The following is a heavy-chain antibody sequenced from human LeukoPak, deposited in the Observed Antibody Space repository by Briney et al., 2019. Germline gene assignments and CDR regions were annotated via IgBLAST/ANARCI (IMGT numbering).Heavy chain of an antibody. D-gene: IGHD3-9*01. Sequence: PSETLSLTCTVSGGSISSGGYYWSWIRQHPGKGLEWIGYIYYSGSTYYNPSLKSRATISIDTSKNQFSLKLSSVTAADTAVYYCARQTSPDYDILTGQDYWGQGTLVTVSS. V-gene: IGHV4-31*03. J-gene: IGHJ4*02. CDR2: IYYSGST. CDR1: GGSISSGGYY. CDR3: ARQTSPDYDILTGQDY.